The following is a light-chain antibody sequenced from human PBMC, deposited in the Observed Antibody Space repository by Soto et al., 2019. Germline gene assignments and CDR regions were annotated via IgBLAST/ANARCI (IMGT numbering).Light chain of an antibody. J-gene: IGLJ2*01. CDR2: DVT. V-gene: IGLV2-14*01. CDR3: SSFTTRSTLVV. CDR1: SSDVGDYDY. Sequence: QSALTQPASVSGSPGQSITISCTGTSSDVGDYDYVSWYQQHPGKAPKLLIFDVTNRPSVISNRFSGSKSGNTASLTISGLQTEDEADYYCSSFTTRSTLVVFGGGTKLTV.